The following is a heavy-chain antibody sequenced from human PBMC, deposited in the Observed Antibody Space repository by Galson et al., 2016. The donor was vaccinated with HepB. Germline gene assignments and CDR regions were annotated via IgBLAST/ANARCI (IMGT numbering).Heavy chain of an antibody. V-gene: IGHV4-34*04. CDR1: GESFSGYY. CDR2: INESGRR. D-gene: IGHD3-22*01. CDR3: ARGPYYHNNSGDPFDY. Sequence: SETLSLTCAVYGESFSGYYWSWIRQSPGTGLEWIGEINESGRRNHNPSLKSRASISVDTSKNQLSLKLSSVTAADTAVYYCARGPYYHNNSGDPFDYWGQGTLVTVTS. J-gene: IGHJ4*02.